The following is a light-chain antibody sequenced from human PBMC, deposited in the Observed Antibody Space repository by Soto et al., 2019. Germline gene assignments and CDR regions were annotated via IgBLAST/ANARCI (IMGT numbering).Light chain of an antibody. CDR2: NNN. V-gene: IGLV1-44*01. Sequence: QSVLTQPPSTSGTPGQRVTISCSGSSSNIGSNTVSWCQQLPGTAPKPLIYNNNQRPSRVRDRFSCSQPGTSASLAISGLQSVDEADHYCATWDDRMVREDIGTGTKGTVL. CDR1: SSNIGSNT. J-gene: IGLJ1*01. CDR3: ATWDDRMVRED.